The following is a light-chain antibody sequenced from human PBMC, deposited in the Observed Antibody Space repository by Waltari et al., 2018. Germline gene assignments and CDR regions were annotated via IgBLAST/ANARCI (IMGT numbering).Light chain of an antibody. V-gene: IGLV2-14*03. CDR3: SSYTSSNTWV. Sequence: WDQQHPGKAPNLMIDDVSERPSGVSNHFSGAKSGNTASLTISGLQDEDEADYYCSSYTSSNTWVFGGGTKLTVL. J-gene: IGLJ3*02. CDR2: DVS.